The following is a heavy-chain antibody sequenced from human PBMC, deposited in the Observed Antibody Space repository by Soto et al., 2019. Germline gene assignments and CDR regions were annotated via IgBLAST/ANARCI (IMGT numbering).Heavy chain of an antibody. CDR3: ARVTQYTSSWPFDY. Sequence: SETLSLTCVVSGVSISNSNWWNWDRQPPGKGLEWIGEIYHSGSTNNNPSLKSRVTISVDKSKNQFSLKLSSVTPAATAVYSCARVTQYTSSWPFDYWAQEPLVTVSS. CDR2: IYHSGST. V-gene: IGHV4-4*02. CDR1: GVSISNSNW. J-gene: IGHJ4*02. D-gene: IGHD6-13*01.